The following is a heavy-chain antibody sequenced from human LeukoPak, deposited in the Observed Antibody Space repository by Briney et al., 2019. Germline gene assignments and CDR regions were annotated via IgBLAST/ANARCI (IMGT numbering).Heavy chain of an antibody. CDR2: ISGSGSST. Sequence: GGSLRLSCAASGFTFSSYAMSWVRQAPGKGLEWVSTISGSGSSTFYADSVKGRFTISRDDSKNTLYLQMNSLRAEDTAVYYCAKDHGYGQQGYWGQGTLVTVSS. D-gene: IGHD5-18*01. V-gene: IGHV3-23*01. CDR1: GFTFSSYA. J-gene: IGHJ4*02. CDR3: AKDHGYGQQGY.